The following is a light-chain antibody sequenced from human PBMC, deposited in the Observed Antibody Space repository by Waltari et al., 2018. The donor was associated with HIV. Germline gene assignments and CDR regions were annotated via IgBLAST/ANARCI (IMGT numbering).Light chain of an antibody. V-gene: IGKV3-15*01. CDR1: QSVASN. CDR2: GAS. CDR3: QQYNNWPWFT. Sequence: EIVMTQSPATLSVSPGRTATLSCRASQSVASNLAWYQQKPGQTPRLLIYGASTRATGISPRFSGSGSGTNFALTITSLQSEDVAVYYCQQYNNWPWFTFGQGTKLESK. J-gene: IGKJ2*01.